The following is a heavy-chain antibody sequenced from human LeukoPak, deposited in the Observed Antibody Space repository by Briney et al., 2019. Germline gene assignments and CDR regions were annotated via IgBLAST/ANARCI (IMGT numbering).Heavy chain of an antibody. V-gene: IGHV4-61*01. CDR1: GGSVSSGSYY. J-gene: IGHJ4*02. D-gene: IGHD2-21*02. Sequence: SETLSLTCTVFGGSVSSGSYYWSWIRQPPGKGLEWIGYIYYSGSTNYNPSLKSRVTISVDTSKNQFSLKLSSVTAADTAVCYCARVKGVGYCGGDCYPYFDYWGQGTLVTVSS. CDR3: ARVKGVGYCGGDCYPYFDY. CDR2: IYYSGST.